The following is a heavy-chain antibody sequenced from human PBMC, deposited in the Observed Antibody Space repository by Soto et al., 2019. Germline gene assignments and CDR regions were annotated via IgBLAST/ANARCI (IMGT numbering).Heavy chain of an antibody. CDR3: ARDQLYYNDISGRPLNAFDV. Sequence: GGSLRLSYAASGFSFSSYSMNWVRQAPGKGLEWVSSISSSSSYIYYADSVKGRFTISRDNAKNSLYLQMNSLRAEDTAVYYCARDQLYYNDISGRPLNAFDVWGQGTMVTVSS. CDR2: ISSSSSYI. CDR1: GFSFSSYS. V-gene: IGHV3-21*01. J-gene: IGHJ3*01. D-gene: IGHD3-22*01.